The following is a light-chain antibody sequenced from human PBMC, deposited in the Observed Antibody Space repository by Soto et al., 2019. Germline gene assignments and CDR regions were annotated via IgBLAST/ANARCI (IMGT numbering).Light chain of an antibody. V-gene: IGKV1-39*01. CDR2: AAS. CDR3: QQSYSTSWT. Sequence: DIQMTQSPSALSASVGDIFTIPCRASQSISSWLAWYQQKPGKAPKLLIYAASSLQSGVPSRFSGSGSGTDFTLTSSSLQPEDFATYYCQQSYSTSWTFGQGTKVDIK. CDR1: QSISSW. J-gene: IGKJ1*01.